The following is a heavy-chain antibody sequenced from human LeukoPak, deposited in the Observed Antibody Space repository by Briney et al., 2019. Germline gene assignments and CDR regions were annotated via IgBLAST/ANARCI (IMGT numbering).Heavy chain of an antibody. CDR3: ARDATLSYDFWSGYYTGGFVDY. J-gene: IGHJ4*02. V-gene: IGHV3-21*01. D-gene: IGHD3-3*01. CDR2: ISSSSSYI. CDR1: GFTFSSHS. Sequence: PGGSLRLSCAASGFTFSSHSMNWVRQAPGEGLEWVSSISSSSSYIYSADSVKGRFTISRDNAKNSLYLQMNSLRAEDTAVYYCARDATLSYDFWSGYYTGGFVDYWGQGTLVSVSS.